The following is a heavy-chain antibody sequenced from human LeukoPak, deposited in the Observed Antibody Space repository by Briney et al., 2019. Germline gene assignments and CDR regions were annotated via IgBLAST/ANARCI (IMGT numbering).Heavy chain of an antibody. Sequence: GGSLRLSRAASGFTFSSYAMSWVRQAPGKGLEWVSAISGSGGSTYYADSVKGRFTISRDNSKNTLYLQMNSLRAEDTAVYYCAKHYDFWSGYFPFDYWGQGTLVTVSS. D-gene: IGHD3-3*01. V-gene: IGHV3-23*01. CDR1: GFTFSSYA. J-gene: IGHJ4*02. CDR3: AKHYDFWSGYFPFDY. CDR2: ISGSGGST.